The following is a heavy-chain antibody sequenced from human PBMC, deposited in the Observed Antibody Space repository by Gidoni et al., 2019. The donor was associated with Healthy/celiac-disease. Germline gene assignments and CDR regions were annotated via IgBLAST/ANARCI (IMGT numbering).Heavy chain of an antibody. Sequence: QVQLQESGPGLVKPSETLSLTCTVSGCSISSYYWSWIRKPPGKGLEWIGYIYSSGSTTYNPSLKSRVSISVDTSKNQFSLKLSSVTAADTAVYYCAREGLIAAAGPIDYWGQGTLVTVSS. V-gene: IGHV4-59*01. CDR1: GCSISSYY. CDR3: AREGLIAAAGPIDY. D-gene: IGHD6-13*01. CDR2: IYSSGST. J-gene: IGHJ4*02.